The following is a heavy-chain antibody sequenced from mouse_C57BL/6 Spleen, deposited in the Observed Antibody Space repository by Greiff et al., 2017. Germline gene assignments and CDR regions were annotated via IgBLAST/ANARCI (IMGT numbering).Heavy chain of an antibody. CDR3: ARSGEGLYYAMDY. CDR1: GYTFTSYG. D-gene: IGHD3-1*01. V-gene: IGHV1-81*01. J-gene: IGHJ4*01. CDR2: IYPRSGNT. Sequence: QVQLKQSGAELARPGASVKLSCKASGYTFTSYGISWVKQRPGQGLEWIGEIYPRSGNTYYNEKFKGKATLTADKSSSTAYMELRSLTSEDSAVYFCARSGEGLYYAMDYWGQGTSVTVSS.